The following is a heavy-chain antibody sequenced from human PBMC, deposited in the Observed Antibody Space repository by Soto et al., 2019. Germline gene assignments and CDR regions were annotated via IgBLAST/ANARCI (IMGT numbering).Heavy chain of an antibody. J-gene: IGHJ4*02. CDR2: ILHDETP. CDR3: AKESESWIQLWLIS. Sequence: PGGSLRLSCAASGFTFSTYAMTWVRQAPGRGLEWVSTILHDETPFYTDSVKGRFTISRDNVRGTLYLQMNGLRVEDAAVYYCAKESESWIQLWLISWGQGTLVTVSS. CDR1: GFTFSTYA. D-gene: IGHD5-18*01. V-gene: IGHV3-23*01.